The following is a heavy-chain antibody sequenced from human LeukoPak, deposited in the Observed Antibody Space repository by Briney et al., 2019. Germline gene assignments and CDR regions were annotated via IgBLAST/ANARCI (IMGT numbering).Heavy chain of an antibody. V-gene: IGHV3-7*03. J-gene: IGHJ3*02. Sequence: GGSLRLSCAASGFTFTSYWMGWVRQAPGKGLEWVANIEEYGSEIYYVDSVKGRFTISRDNTKTSLYLQMNSLRVEDTAAYYCATKYVLRGVLTYDALDIWGQGTMVTVSS. CDR1: GFTFTSYW. D-gene: IGHD3-10*01. CDR3: ATKYVLRGVLTYDALDI. CDR2: IEEYGSEI.